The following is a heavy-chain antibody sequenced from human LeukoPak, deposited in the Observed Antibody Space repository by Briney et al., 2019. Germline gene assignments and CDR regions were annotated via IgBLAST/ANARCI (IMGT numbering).Heavy chain of an antibody. D-gene: IGHD3-10*01. Sequence: ASVKVSCKASGFTFTSSAVQWVRQARGQRLEWIGWIVVGSGNTNYAQKFQERVTITRDMSTSTAYMELSSLRSEDTAVYYCAADSGEYYYYYYYMDVWGKGTTVTVSS. CDR3: AADSGEYYYYYYYMDV. CDR1: GFTFTSSA. J-gene: IGHJ6*03. V-gene: IGHV1-58*01. CDR2: IVVGSGNT.